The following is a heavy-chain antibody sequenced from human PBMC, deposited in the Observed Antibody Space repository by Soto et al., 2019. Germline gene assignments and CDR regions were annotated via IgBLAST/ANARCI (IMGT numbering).Heavy chain of an antibody. CDR2: IGTAGDT. V-gene: IGHV3-13*01. CDR1: GFTFSSYD. D-gene: IGHD6-19*01. J-gene: IGHJ5*02. CDR3: ARGPGGADSSGWYSMTT. Sequence: EVQLVESGGGLVQPGGSLRLSCAASGFTFSSYDMHWVRQATGKGLEWVSAIGTAGDTYYPGSVKGRFTISRENAKNSLYLQMNSLRAGDTAVYYCARGPGGADSSGWYSMTTWGQGTLVSVSS.